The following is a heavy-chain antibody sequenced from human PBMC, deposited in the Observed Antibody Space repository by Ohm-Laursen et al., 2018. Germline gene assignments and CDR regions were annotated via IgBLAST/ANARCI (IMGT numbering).Heavy chain of an antibody. CDR1: GFTFYDYA. J-gene: IGHJ4*02. V-gene: IGHV3-9*01. Sequence: SLRLSCAASGFTFYDYAMHWVRHAPGKGLEWVSGISWNSGNIDYADSVKGRFTISRDNAKNSLYLQMNSLRVEDTALYYCTKDGGYYFDDWGQGTLVTVSS. CDR3: TKDGGYYFDD. CDR2: ISWNSGNI.